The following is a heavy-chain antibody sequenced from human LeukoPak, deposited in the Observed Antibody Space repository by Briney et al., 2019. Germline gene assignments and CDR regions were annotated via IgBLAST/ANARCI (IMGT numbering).Heavy chain of an antibody. J-gene: IGHJ4*02. CDR3: AKGRCSYGSGVDY. V-gene: IGHV3-43*02. Sequence: GGSLRLSSAASGFTFYDYAMHCVRQGPGKGLQCGSLISGNGGSKYYADSVKGRFTISRDNSKNSLYLQMNRLIAEDSGLYYCAKGRCSYGSGVDYWGEGTLVTVSS. D-gene: IGHD5-18*01. CDR2: ISGNGGSK. CDR1: GFTFYDYA.